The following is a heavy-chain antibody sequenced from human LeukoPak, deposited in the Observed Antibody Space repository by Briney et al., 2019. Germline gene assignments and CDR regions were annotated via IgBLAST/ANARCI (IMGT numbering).Heavy chain of an antibody. V-gene: IGHV4-59*08. J-gene: IGHJ3*02. CDR2: IYYSGGT. CDR1: GGSISSYY. Sequence: SETLSLTCTVSGGSISSYYWSWIRQPPGKGLEWIGYIYYSGGTNYNPSLKSRVTISVDTSKNQFSLKLSSVAAADTAVYYCASLVIADSGAFDIWGQGTMVTVSS. D-gene: IGHD2/OR15-2a*01. CDR3: ASLVIADSGAFDI.